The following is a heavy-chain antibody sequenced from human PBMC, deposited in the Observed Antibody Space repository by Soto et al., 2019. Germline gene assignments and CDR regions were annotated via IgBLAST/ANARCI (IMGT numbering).Heavy chain of an antibody. J-gene: IGHJ6*02. CDR3: ARDSSSQNYGMDV. Sequence: SQTLSLTCDISGDSVSINSAAWNVIRQSPSRGLEWLGRTYYRSKWYNDYAISVKSRITINPDTSKNQFSLQLNSVTPEDTAVYYCARDSSSQNYGMDVWGQGTTVTVSS. V-gene: IGHV6-1*01. CDR1: GDSVSINSAA. CDR2: TYYRSKWYN.